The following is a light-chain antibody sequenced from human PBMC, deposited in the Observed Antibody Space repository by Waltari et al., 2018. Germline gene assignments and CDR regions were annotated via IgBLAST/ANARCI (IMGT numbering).Light chain of an antibody. V-gene: IGLV2-14*03. CDR1: SSDSGGYEY. Sequence: SALTQPDSVSGSPGQSITISCSGISSDSGGYEYVSWYQQHPGKAPKVIIYDVNNRPSGVSNRFSGSKSGSSASLTISGRQAEDEADYYCSSFTSSTTGIFGGGNKVTVL. CDR3: SSFTSSTTGI. J-gene: IGLJ2*01. CDR2: DVN.